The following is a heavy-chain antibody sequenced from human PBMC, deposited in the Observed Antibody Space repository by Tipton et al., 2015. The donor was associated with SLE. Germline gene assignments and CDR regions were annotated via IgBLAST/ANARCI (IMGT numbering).Heavy chain of an antibody. CDR3: ARPDRA. Sequence: TLSLTCTVSGGSINDYYWNWIRQPPGKGLEFIGDIYYSGSTNYNPSLRSRVTISVDTSKNHFSLRLSSVTAADTAVYYCARPDRAWGQGTLVIVSS. V-gene: IGHV4-59*01. CDR1: GGSINDYY. CDR2: IYYSGST. J-gene: IGHJ4*02. D-gene: IGHD3-16*02.